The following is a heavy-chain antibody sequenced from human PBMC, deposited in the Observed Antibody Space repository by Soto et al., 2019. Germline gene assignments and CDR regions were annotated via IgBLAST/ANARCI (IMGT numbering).Heavy chain of an antibody. V-gene: IGHV4-34*01. CDR3: ESGSGPDYYESSGYALGY. J-gene: IGHJ4*02. CDR1: GGSFSGYY. D-gene: IGHD3-22*01. CDR2: INHSGST. Sequence: PSETLSLTCAVYGGSFSGYYWSWIRQPPGKGLEWIGEINHSGSTNYNPSLKSRVTLSVDTSKNQFSLKLSSVTAAATAVYYCESGSGPDYYESSGYALGYWGQGTLVTVSS.